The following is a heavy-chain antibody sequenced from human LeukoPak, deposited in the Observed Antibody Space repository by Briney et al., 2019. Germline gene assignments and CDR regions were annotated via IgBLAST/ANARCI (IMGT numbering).Heavy chain of an antibody. J-gene: IGHJ6*03. D-gene: IGHD4-17*01. CDR2: INHSGST. CDR1: GGSFSGYY. Sequence: PSETLSLTCAVYGGSFSGYYWSWIRQPPAKGLEWIGEINHSGSTNYNPSLKSRVTISVDTSKNQFSLKLSSVTAADTAVYYCARTTPGRYYYYYMDVWGKGTTVTISS. CDR3: ARTTPGRYYYYYMDV. V-gene: IGHV4-34*01.